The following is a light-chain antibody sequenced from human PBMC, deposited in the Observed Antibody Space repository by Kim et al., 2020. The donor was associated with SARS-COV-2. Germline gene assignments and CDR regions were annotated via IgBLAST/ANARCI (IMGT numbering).Light chain of an antibody. Sequence: QAVVTQEPSLTVSPGGTVTLTCGSSTGPVTGGHFPNWFQQKPGQAPRALISNTNNRHSWTPARFSGSLLGEKAALTLSGVQHEDEADYHCLLYFGGGQRVFGGGTKRTVL. CDR2: NTN. CDR1: TGPVTGGHF. CDR3: LLYFGGGQRV. J-gene: IGLJ3*02. V-gene: IGLV7-43*01.